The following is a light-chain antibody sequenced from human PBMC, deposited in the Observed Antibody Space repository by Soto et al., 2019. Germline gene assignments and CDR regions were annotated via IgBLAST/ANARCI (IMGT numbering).Light chain of an antibody. Sequence: QSVLTQPASVSGSPGQSITISCTGTSSDVGGYTFVSWYQQHPGKAPKLMFYDVSNRPSGVSNRFSGSKSGNTASLTISGLQAEDEADYYCSSYTSSSTSVVFGGGTKLTVL. CDR1: SSDVGGYTF. V-gene: IGLV2-14*01. CDR3: SSYTSSSTSVV. CDR2: DVS. J-gene: IGLJ2*01.